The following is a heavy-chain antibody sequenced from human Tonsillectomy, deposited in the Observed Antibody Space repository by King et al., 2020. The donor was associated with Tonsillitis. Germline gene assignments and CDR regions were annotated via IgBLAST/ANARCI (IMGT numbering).Heavy chain of an antibody. J-gene: IGHJ4*02. V-gene: IGHV5-51*01. CDR3: GRQNTVVAPTADD. CDR2: IYPGDSDT. D-gene: IGHD2-15*01. Sequence: QLVQSGAEVKKPGESLKISCKASGYSFTTYWIGWVRQMPGKGLEWMGIIYPGDSDTRYSPSFQGQVTISADKSISTAYLQWSSLKASDSAMYCWGRQNTVVAPTADDWGQGARVTVSS. CDR1: GYSFTTYW.